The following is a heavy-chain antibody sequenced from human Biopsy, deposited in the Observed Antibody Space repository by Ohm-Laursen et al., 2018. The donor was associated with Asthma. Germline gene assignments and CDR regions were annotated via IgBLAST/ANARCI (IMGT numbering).Heavy chain of an antibody. J-gene: IGHJ3*02. Sequence: SLRLSCSASGFSFSEFVMHWVRQAPGKGLEWVAVISYDGSTKYYADSVKGRFTISRDYSKNTLYLQMHSLRAEDTAVYYCARAYGGSFFSGSFDIWGQGTMVTVSS. CDR1: GFSFSEFV. CDR3: ARAYGGSFFSGSFDI. D-gene: IGHD4-23*01. CDR2: ISYDGSTK. V-gene: IGHV3-30*03.